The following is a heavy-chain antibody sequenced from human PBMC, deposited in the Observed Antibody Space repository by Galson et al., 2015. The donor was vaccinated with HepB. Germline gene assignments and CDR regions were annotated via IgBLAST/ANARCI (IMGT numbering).Heavy chain of an antibody. CDR1: GFSLSTSGMC. CDR3: ARIRYESYYYYYYGMDV. D-gene: IGHD3-3*01. V-gene: IGHV2-70*01. Sequence: PALVKPTQTLTLTCTFSGFSLSTSGMCVSWIRQPPGKALEWLALIDWDDDKYYSTSLKTRLTISKDTSKNKVVLTMTNMDPVDTATYYCARIRYESYYYYYYGMDVWGQGTTVTVSS. J-gene: IGHJ6*02. CDR2: IDWDDDK.